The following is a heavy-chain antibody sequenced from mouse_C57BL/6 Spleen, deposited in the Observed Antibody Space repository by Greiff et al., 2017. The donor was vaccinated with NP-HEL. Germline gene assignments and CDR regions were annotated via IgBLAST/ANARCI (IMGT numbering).Heavy chain of an antibody. V-gene: IGHV5-17*01. J-gene: IGHJ1*03. Sequence: EVQVVESGGGLVKPGGSLKLSCAASGFTFSDYGMHWVRQAPEKGLEWVAYISSGSSTIYYADTVKGRFTISRDNAKNTLFLQMTSPRSEDTAMYYCARGGPHWYFDVWGTGTTVAVSS. CDR2: ISSGSSTI. CDR3: ARGGPHWYFDV. CDR1: GFTFSDYG.